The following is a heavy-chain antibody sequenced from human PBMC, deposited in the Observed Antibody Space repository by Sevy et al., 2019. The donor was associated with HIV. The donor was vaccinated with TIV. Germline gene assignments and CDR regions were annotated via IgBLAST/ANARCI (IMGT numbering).Heavy chain of an antibody. Sequence: ASVKVSFKTSGYTFIKHPLSWVRQAPGQGLEWMGCISTYNGETKYAQKFQGRATMTTDTSTSTAYMELRSLRSDDTAVYYCARDSDGSGRYYLDYFDSWGQGTLVTVSS. V-gene: IGHV1-18*01. J-gene: IGHJ4*02. D-gene: IGHD3-22*01. CDR1: GYTFIKHP. CDR2: ISTYNGET. CDR3: ARDSDGSGRYYLDYFDS.